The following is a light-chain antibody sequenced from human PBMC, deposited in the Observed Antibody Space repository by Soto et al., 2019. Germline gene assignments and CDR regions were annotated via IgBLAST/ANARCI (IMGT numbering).Light chain of an antibody. CDR2: SAS. Sequence: EIVLTQSPGTLSLSPGGRGPLCCRASQIFSSYLAWYQQKPGQAPRLLIYSASTRATGIPARFRGSGSGTEFTLTISSLQSEDFAVYYCQQYNNWPPFTFGQGTRLEI. V-gene: IGKV3-15*01. J-gene: IGKJ5*01. CDR1: QIFSSY. CDR3: QQYNNWPPFT.